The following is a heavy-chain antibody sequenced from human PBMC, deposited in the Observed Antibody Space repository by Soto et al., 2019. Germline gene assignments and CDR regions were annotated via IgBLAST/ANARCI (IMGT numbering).Heavy chain of an antibody. Sequence: GGSLRLSCAASGFTFNNYGMNWVRQAPGKGLEWVAIISNDGSNKYYIESVRGRFTISRDNSKNMLFLQMNSLRVEDTAVYYCAKHDFWTLYNTGLDSWGQGTLVTVSS. CDR1: GFTFNNYG. V-gene: IGHV3-30*18. J-gene: IGHJ4*02. D-gene: IGHD3-3*01. CDR2: ISNDGSNK. CDR3: AKHDFWTLYNTGLDS.